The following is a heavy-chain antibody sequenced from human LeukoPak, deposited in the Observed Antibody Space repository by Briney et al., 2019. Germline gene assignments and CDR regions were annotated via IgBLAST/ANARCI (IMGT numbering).Heavy chain of an antibody. Sequence: SVKVSCKASGYTFTSYAMHWVRQAPGQRLEWMGGIIPIFGTANYAQKFQGRVTITADESTSTAYMELSSLRSEDTAVYYCARRRYYDFWSGYDHGMDVWGQGTTVTVSS. CDR1: GYTFTSYA. CDR3: ARRRYYDFWSGYDHGMDV. D-gene: IGHD3-3*01. CDR2: IIPIFGTA. J-gene: IGHJ6*02. V-gene: IGHV1-69*13.